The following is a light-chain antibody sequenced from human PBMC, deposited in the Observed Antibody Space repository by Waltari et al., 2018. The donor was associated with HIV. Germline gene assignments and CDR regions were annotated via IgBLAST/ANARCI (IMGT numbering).Light chain of an antibody. V-gene: IGLV2-23*01. CDR3: CSYAGSSTSWV. CDR1: SSDVGSYNL. Sequence: QSALTQPASVSGSPGQSITISCTGTSSDVGSYNLVSWYQQHPGKAPKFMIYEGSKRPSGVSNRFSGSKSGNTASLTISGLQAEDEADYYCCSYAGSSTSWVFGGGTKLTVL. J-gene: IGLJ3*02. CDR2: EGS.